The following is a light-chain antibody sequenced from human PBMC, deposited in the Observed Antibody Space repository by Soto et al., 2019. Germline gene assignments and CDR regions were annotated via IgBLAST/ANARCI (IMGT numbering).Light chain of an antibody. CDR2: EVS. V-gene: IGLV2-8*01. J-gene: IGLJ1*01. CDR1: SSDIGGYKY. Sequence: QSPLTQPPSASGSPGQSVTISCTGTSSDIGGYKYVSWYQQHPGKAPKVMIYEVSKRPSGVPDRFSGSKSGNTASLTVSGLQAEDEADYYCSSYADSNNFVFGTGTRSPS. CDR3: SSYADSNNFV.